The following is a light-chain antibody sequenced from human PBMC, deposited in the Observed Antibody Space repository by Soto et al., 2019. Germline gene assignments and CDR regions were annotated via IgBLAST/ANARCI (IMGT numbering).Light chain of an antibody. CDR2: KVS. CDR1: QSLVHSDGNTY. Sequence: LMTQSPLSLPVTLGQPASVSCGSRQSLVHSDGNTYLNWFQQRLGQSPRRLIYKVSNRDSGVPDRFSGSGSGTDFTLKISRVEAEDVGVYYCMQGTHWPPTFGQGTKVDI. V-gene: IGKV2-30*02. CDR3: MQGTHWPPT. J-gene: IGKJ1*01.